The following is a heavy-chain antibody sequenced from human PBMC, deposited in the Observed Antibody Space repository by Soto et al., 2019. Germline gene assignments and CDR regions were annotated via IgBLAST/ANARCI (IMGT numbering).Heavy chain of an antibody. Sequence: QVQLVQSGAEVKKPGASVKVSCKASGYTFTSYAMHWVRQAPGQRLEWMGWINAGNGNTKYSQKFQGRVTITRDTAASTAYMELSSLRSEDTAVYYCARDREGYDFWSGYGCPMGAVDYWGQGPLVTVSS. CDR3: ARDREGYDFWSGYGCPMGAVDY. V-gene: IGHV1-3*01. J-gene: IGHJ4*02. D-gene: IGHD3-3*01. CDR2: INAGNGNT. CDR1: GYTFTSYA.